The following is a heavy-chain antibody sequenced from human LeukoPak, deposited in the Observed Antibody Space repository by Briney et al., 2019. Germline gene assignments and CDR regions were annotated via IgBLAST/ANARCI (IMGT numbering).Heavy chain of an antibody. J-gene: IGHJ4*02. CDR1: GDSVSTNSGS. D-gene: IGHD5-24*01. V-gene: IGHV6-1*01. Sequence: SQTLSLTCAFSGDSVSTNSGSWNWIRQSPSRGLEWLGRTYYRSKWYYDYAVSVKSRITVNPDTSKNQFSLQLNSVTPEDTAVYYCARGRAGNFDYWGQGTLVTVSS. CDR3: ARGRAGNFDY. CDR2: TYYRSKWYY.